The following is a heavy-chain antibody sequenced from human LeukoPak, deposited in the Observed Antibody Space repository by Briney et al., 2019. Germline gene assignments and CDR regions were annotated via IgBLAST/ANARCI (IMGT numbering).Heavy chain of an antibody. CDR3: AKTRVAITFDT. J-gene: IGHJ4*02. D-gene: IGHD5-12*01. Sequence: PSVTLSLTCTVSSDSISGSAFHWGWIRQPPGKELEWIGMIYKSGGTNSNPSLKSRVTISMDTSKNQLSLKLTSVTAADTAVYFCAKTRVAITFDTWGQGALVIVSS. CDR1: SDSISGSAFH. CDR2: IYKSGGT. V-gene: IGHV4-39*07.